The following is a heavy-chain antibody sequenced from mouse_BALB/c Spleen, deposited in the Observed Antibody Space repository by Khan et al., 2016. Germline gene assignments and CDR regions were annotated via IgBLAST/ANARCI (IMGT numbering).Heavy chain of an antibody. D-gene: IGHD1-1*01. CDR2: ISYSGST. CDR3: ARDLYGSSYDWYFDV. Sequence: QLQESGPGLVKPSQSLSLTCTVTGYSITSDYAWNWIRQFPGNKLEWMGYISYSGSTSYNPSLKSRISITRDTSKNQFFLQLNSVTTEDTATYYCARDLYGSSYDWYFDVWGAGTTVTVSS. J-gene: IGHJ1*01. CDR1: GYSITSDYA. V-gene: IGHV3-2*02.